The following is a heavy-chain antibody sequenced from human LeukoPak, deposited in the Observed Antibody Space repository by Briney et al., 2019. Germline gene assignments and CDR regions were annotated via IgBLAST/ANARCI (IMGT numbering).Heavy chain of an antibody. V-gene: IGHV4-34*01. Sequence: SETLSLTCAVYGGSFSGYYRSWIRQPPGKGLDWIGEINHSGSTNYNPSLKSRVTISVDTSKNQFSLKLSSVTAADTAVYYCARGRGSSSKGLGGYWGQGTLVTVSS. CDR1: GGSFSGYY. CDR3: ARGRGSSSKGLGGY. CDR2: INHSGST. J-gene: IGHJ4*02. D-gene: IGHD6-6*01.